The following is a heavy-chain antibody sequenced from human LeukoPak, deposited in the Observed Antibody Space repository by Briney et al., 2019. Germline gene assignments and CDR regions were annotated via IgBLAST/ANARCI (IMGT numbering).Heavy chain of an antibody. J-gene: IGHJ4*02. Sequence: PGGSLRLSCAASGFTFSDYYMTWIRQAPGKGLEWISYISTSAGTIYYADSVKGRFTISRDNAKNSLYLQMNSLRAEDTAVYYCARDGYYYGSGSYYFGYWGQGTLVTVSS. CDR1: GFTFSDYY. V-gene: IGHV3-11*04. CDR2: ISTSAGTI. D-gene: IGHD3-10*01. CDR3: ARDGYYYGSGSYYFGY.